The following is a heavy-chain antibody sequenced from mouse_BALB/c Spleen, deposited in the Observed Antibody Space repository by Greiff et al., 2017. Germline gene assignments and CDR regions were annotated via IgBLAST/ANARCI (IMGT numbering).Heavy chain of an antibody. CDR2: IDPYYGGT. D-gene: IGHD1-1*01. CDR3: ARDYYGSSSFAY. Sequence: VQLQQSGPELVKPGASVKISCKASGYTFTDYNMNWVKQSNGKSLEWIGNIDPYYGGTSYNQKFKGKATLTVDKSSSTAYMQLKSLTSEDSAVYYCARDYYGSSSFAYWGQGTLVTVSA. CDR1: GYTFTDYN. J-gene: IGHJ3*01. V-gene: IGHV1S29*02.